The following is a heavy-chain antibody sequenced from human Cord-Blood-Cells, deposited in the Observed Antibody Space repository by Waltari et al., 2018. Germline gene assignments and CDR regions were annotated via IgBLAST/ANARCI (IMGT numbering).Heavy chain of an antibody. Sequence: EVQLVESGGGLIQPGGSLRLCGAASGFTVSSNYMSWVRQASGKGLEWVSVIYSGVSTYDARAMNGRFTTSRDNSKTTLYLKMNGPRAEDTAVYYYARNLTGGLYSYYGRDVWGQGTTVTVSS. CDR1: GFTVSSNY. J-gene: IGHJ6*02. CDR2: IYSGVST. CDR3: ARNLTGGLYSYYGRDV. V-gene: IGHV3-53*01. D-gene: IGHD3-9*01.